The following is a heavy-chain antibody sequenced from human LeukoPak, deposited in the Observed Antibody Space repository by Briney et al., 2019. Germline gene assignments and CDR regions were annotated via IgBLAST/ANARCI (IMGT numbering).Heavy chain of an antibody. CDR3: AKDAKWLVGVDY. CDR1: GFTFSDYY. Sequence: GGSLRLSCAASGFTFSDYYMSWIRQAPGKGLEWVSAISGSGGSTYYADSVKGRFTISRDNSKNTLYLQMNSLRAEDTAVYYCAKDAKWLVGVDYWGQGTLVTVSS. J-gene: IGHJ4*02. CDR2: ISGSGGST. V-gene: IGHV3-23*01. D-gene: IGHD6-19*01.